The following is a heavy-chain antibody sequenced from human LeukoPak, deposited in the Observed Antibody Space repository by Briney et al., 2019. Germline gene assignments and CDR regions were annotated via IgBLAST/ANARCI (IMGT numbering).Heavy chain of an antibody. CDR3: AKASGYSSGWAFDY. Sequence: GRSLRLSCAASGFTFSSYGMHWVRQAPGKGLEWVAVISYDGSNKYYADSVKGRFTISRDNSKNTLYLQMNSLRAEDTAVYYCAKASGYSSGWAFDYWGQGTLVTVSS. V-gene: IGHV3-30*18. D-gene: IGHD6-19*01. CDR2: ISYDGSNK. J-gene: IGHJ4*02. CDR1: GFTFSSYG.